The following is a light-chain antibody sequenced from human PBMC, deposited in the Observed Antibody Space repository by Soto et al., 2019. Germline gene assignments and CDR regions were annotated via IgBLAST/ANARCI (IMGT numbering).Light chain of an antibody. CDR3: AAWDASLNGYV. CDR1: SSNIGSKT. V-gene: IGLV1-44*01. CDR2: NSY. Sequence: QSVLTQPPSASGTPGQRVTISCSGSSSNIGSKTVNWYQQLPGTVPKLLIYNSYQRPSGVPDRFSGSMSGTSASLAISGLQPEDEADYYCAAWDASLNGYVFGAGTKVTVL. J-gene: IGLJ1*01.